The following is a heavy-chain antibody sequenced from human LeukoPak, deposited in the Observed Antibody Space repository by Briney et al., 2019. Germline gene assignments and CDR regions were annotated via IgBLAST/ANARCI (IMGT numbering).Heavy chain of an antibody. CDR1: GGSISSGSYY. D-gene: IGHD4-17*01. CDR3: ARDRPTYYMDV. V-gene: IGHV4-61*02. J-gene: IGHJ6*03. CDR2: IYTSGST. Sequence: SETLSLTCTVSGGSISSGSYYWSWIRQPAGKGLEWIGRIYTSGSTNYNPSLKSRVTISVDTSKNQFSLKLSSVTAADTAVYYCARDRPTYYMDVWGKGTTVTVSS.